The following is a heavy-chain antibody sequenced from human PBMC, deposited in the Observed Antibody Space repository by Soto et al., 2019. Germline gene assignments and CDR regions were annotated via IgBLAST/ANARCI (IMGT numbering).Heavy chain of an antibody. V-gene: IGHV3-23*01. D-gene: IGHD3-16*02. J-gene: IGHJ4*02. Sequence: PGGSLRLSCAASGFTFSSYAMSWVRQAPGKGLEWVSAISGSGGSAYYADSVKGRFTISRDNSKNTLYLQMNSLRAEDTAVYYCAKVTITFGGVIDSFDYWGQGTLVTVSS. CDR2: ISGSGGSA. CDR3: AKVTITFGGVIDSFDY. CDR1: GFTFSSYA.